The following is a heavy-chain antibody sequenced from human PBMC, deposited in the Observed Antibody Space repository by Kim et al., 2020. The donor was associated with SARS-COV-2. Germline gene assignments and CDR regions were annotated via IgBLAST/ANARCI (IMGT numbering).Heavy chain of an antibody. CDR1: GGSISSSSYY. Sequence: SETLSLTCTVSGGSISSSSYYLGWIRQPPGKGLEWIGSIYYSGSTYYNPSLKSRVTISVDTSKNQFSLKLSSVTAADTAVYYCASLVTPEYYFDYWGQGTLVTVSS. D-gene: IGHD4-4*01. CDR2: IYYSGST. V-gene: IGHV4-39*01. J-gene: IGHJ4*02. CDR3: ASLVTPEYYFDY.